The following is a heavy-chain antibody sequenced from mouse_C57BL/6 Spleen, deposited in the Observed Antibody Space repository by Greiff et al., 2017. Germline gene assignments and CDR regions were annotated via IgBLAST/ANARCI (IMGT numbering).Heavy chain of an antibody. V-gene: IGHV1-4*01. J-gene: IGHJ4*01. Sequence: QVQLQQSGAELARPGASVKMSCKASGYTFTSYTMHWVKQRPGQGLEWIGYINPSSGYTKYNQKFKDKATLTADKSSSTAYMQLSSLTSEDSTAYYCAREWGNYGYAMDYWGQGTSVTVSS. D-gene: IGHD2-1*01. CDR3: AREWGNYGYAMDY. CDR2: INPSSGYT. CDR1: GYTFTSYT.